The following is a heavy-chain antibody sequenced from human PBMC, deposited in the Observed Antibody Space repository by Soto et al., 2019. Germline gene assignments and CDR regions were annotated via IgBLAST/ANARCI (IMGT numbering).Heavy chain of an antibody. CDR3: TRDASRDSSARGWFDP. Sequence: GSLRLSCAASGFTFRSSTMNWVRQAPGKGPEWVSTISSNSAYIYYTDALRGRFTISRDNAKNSLHLQMNSLRAEDTAVYYCTRDASRDSSARGWFDPWGPGTLVTVSS. CDR2: ISSNSAYI. D-gene: IGHD6-13*01. V-gene: IGHV3-21*01. CDR1: GFTFRSST. J-gene: IGHJ5*02.